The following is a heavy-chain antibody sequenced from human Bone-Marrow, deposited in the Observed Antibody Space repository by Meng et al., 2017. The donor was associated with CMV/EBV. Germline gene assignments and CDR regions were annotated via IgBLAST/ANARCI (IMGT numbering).Heavy chain of an antibody. CDR1: GFSVSDNY. CDR3: ARGQLGTSNWYFDL. V-gene: IGHV3-53*01. CDR2: IYTDDAT. J-gene: IGHJ2*01. Sequence: GESLKISCAASGFSVSDNYMSWVRQTPGKGLEWVSIIYTDDATFYADSVKGRFTISRDNSRNTVYLQMHGLRAEDTAVYYCARGQLGTSNWYFDLWGRGTRVTVSS. D-gene: IGHD7-27*01.